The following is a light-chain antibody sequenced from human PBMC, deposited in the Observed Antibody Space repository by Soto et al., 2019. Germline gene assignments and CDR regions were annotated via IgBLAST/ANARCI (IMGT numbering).Light chain of an antibody. V-gene: IGLV2-23*02. CDR1: ISDVGTYNL. Sequence: QSALTQPASVSGSPGQSITISCTGTISDVGTYNLVSWFQQHPGKAPKLMIFEVSERPSGVSNRFSGSKSGNAASLTISGLQAEDEADYYCCSYSGGATYAFG. J-gene: IGLJ2*01. CDR2: EVS. CDR3: CSYSGGATYA.